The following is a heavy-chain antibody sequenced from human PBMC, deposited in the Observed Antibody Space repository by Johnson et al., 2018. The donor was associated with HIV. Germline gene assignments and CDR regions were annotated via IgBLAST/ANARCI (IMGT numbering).Heavy chain of an antibody. CDR1: GFTFSSYA. V-gene: IGHV3-30*04. CDR2: MSYDASNK. J-gene: IGHJ3*01. Sequence: QVQLVESGGGVVQPGRSLRLSCAASGFTFSSYAMHWVRQAPGKGLEWVAVMSYDASNKYYVDSVKGRFTISRDNSKNTLYLQMNSLRAEDTAVYYCARNDAVTGLKGAFDVWGQGTMVTVSS. D-gene: IGHD6-19*01. CDR3: ARNDAVTGLKGAFDV.